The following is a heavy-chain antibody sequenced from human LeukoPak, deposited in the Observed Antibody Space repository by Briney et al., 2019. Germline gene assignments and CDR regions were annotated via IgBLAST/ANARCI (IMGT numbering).Heavy chain of an antibody. CDR3: AMSYSSSSVVAFDI. CDR2: ISGSGGST. CDR1: GFTFSSYA. J-gene: IGHJ3*02. V-gene: IGHV3-23*01. Sequence: GGSLRLSCVASGFTFSSYAINWVRQVPGKGLEWVSAISGSGGSTFYVDSVKGRFTISRDNSKNTLYLQMNSLRAEDTAVYYCAMSYSSSSVVAFDIWGQGTMVTVSS. D-gene: IGHD6-6*01.